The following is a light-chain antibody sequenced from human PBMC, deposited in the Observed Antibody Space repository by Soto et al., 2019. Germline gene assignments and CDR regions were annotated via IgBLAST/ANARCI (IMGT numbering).Light chain of an antibody. J-gene: IGLJ2*01. CDR3: SSYTSSSTVV. Sequence: QSVLTQPASVSGSPGQSITISCTGTNNDVGGYNYVSWYQQHPGKAPKLMIFDVSHRPSGVSNRFSGSKSGNTASLTISGLQADDEADYYCSSYTSSSTVVFGGGTKLTVL. CDR1: NNDVGGYNY. CDR2: DVS. V-gene: IGLV2-14*01.